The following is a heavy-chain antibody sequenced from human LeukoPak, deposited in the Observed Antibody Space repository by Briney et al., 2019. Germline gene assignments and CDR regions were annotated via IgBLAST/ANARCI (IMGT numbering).Heavy chain of an antibody. V-gene: IGHV1-8*03. CDR3: ARSTVAGTRLSDY. J-gene: IGHJ4*02. D-gene: IGHD6-19*01. Sequence: ASVKVSCKASGYTFTSYDINWVRQATGQGLEWMGWMNPNSGNTGYAQKFQGRVTITRNTSISTAYMELRSLRSDDTAVYYCARSTVAGTRLSDYWGQGTLVTVSS. CDR1: GYTFTSYD. CDR2: MNPNSGNT.